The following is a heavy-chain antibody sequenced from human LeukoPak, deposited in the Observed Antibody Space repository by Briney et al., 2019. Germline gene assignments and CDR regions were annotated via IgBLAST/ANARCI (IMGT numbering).Heavy chain of an antibody. CDR2: ISYDGSNK. J-gene: IGHJ5*02. V-gene: IGHV3-30*03. CDR3: ARKRRDGPGFDP. Sequence: GGSLRLSCAASGFAFSFHAMSWVRQAPGKGLEWVAVISYDGSNKYYADSVKGRFTISRDNSKNTLYLQMNSLRAEDTAVYYCARKRRDGPGFDPWGQGTLVTVSS. CDR1: GFAFSFHA.